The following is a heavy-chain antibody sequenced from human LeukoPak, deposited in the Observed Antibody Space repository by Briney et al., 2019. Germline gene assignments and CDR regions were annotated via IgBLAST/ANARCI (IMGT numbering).Heavy chain of an antibody. Sequence: SETLSLTCTVSGVSISSGDYYWSWICQPPGKGLEWVGYMYYSGSAYYNPSLKSRATISVDTSKNQFSLKLSSVTAADTAVYFCARPYYYDSRIDPWGQGTLATVSS. CDR1: GVSISSGDYY. V-gene: IGHV4-30-4*01. CDR2: MYYSGSA. J-gene: IGHJ5*02. CDR3: ARPYYYDSRIDP. D-gene: IGHD3-22*01.